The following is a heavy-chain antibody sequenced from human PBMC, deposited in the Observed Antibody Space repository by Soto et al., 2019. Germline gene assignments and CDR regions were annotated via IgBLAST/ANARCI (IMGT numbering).Heavy chain of an antibody. Sequence: EVQLLESGGGLVQPGGSLRLSCAASGFTFSSYAMNWVRQAPGKGLEWVSAISGSGGSTYYADSVKGRFTISRDNSRNTLYLQMNSLRAEDTAVYYCAKDPPRVTQLSTLGYWGQGTLVTVSS. D-gene: IGHD2-2*01. J-gene: IGHJ4*02. CDR3: AKDPPRVTQLSTLGY. V-gene: IGHV3-23*01. CDR1: GFTFSSYA. CDR2: ISGSGGST.